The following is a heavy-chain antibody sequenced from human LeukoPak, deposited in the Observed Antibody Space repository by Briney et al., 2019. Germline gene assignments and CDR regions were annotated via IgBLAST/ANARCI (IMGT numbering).Heavy chain of an antibody. CDR2: IYYGGST. J-gene: IGHJ4*02. Sequence: PSETLSLTXTVSGDSISSSNFYWGWLRQPPGKGLEWIGSIYYGGSTFYSPSLKSRVTISGDMSKNQFSLKLSSVTAADTAVYYCARLNKVDTSIDYWGQGTLVTVSS. D-gene: IGHD5-18*01. V-gene: IGHV4-39*01. CDR1: GDSISSSNFY. CDR3: ARLNKVDTSIDY.